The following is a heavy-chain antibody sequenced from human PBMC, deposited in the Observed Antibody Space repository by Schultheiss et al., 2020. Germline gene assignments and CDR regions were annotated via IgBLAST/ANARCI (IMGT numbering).Heavy chain of an antibody. D-gene: IGHD2-21*02. CDR2: ISWNSGSI. V-gene: IGHV3-9*01. CDR1: GFTFDDYA. CDR3: AVSKAYCGGDCYPNWFDP. Sequence: SLKISCAASGFTFDDYAMHWVRQAPGKGLEWVSGISWNSGSIGYADSVKGRFTISRDNAKNSLYLQMNSLRAEDTALYYCAVSKAYCGGDCYPNWFDPWGQGTLVTVSS. J-gene: IGHJ5*02.